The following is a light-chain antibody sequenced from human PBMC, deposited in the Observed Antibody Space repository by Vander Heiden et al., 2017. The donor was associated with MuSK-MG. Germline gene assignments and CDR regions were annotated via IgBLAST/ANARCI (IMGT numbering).Light chain of an antibody. Sequence: DIVMTQAPDSLAVSLGERATINGKSSQSVLYSSNNKNYLAWYQQKPVQPPKLLIYWASTREYGVPDRFSRSGSGTDFTLTSSSLQAADLAVYYCQQDYSTLTFGQGTKLEIK. J-gene: IGKJ2*01. CDR1: QSVLYSSNNKNY. CDR2: WAS. V-gene: IGKV4-1*01. CDR3: QQDYSTLT.